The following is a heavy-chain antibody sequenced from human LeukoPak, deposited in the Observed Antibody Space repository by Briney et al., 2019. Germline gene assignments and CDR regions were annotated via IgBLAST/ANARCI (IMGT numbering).Heavy chain of an antibody. CDR3: ARDRTWRPRFYYYYYMDV. CDR2: IYTSGST. CDR1: GGSINMISDY. J-gene: IGHJ6*03. Sequence: PSETLSLTCTVSGGSINMISDYWGWIRQPAGKGLEWIGRIYTSGSTNYNPSLKSRVTMSVDTSKNQFSLKLSSVTAAGTAVYYCARDRTWRPRFYYYYYMDVWGKGTTVTVSS. V-gene: IGHV4-4*07. D-gene: IGHD3-3*01.